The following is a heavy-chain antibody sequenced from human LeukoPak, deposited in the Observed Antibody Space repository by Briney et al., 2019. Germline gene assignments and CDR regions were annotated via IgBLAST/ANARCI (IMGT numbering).Heavy chain of an antibody. CDR1: GFTFSRYG. CDR2: IWYDGSNE. Sequence: PGRSLRLSCAASGFTFSRYGMHGVRQAPGKWLEWGAVIWYDGSNEDYADPVEGRFTISRDNSKTTLYLQMNSLRAEDTAVYYCAREPYYASGSYYPIWGQGTLVTVSS. J-gene: IGHJ3*02. D-gene: IGHD3-10*01. CDR3: AREPYYASGSYYPI. V-gene: IGHV3-33*01.